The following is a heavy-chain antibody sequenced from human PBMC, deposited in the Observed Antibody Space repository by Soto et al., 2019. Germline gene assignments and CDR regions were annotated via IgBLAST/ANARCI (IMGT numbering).Heavy chain of an antibody. V-gene: IGHV3-72*01. J-gene: IGHJ4*02. D-gene: IGHD4-4*01. CDR1: GFTFSDHY. CDR3: ARATTVYVY. Sequence: EVQLVDSGGGLVQPGGSLRLSCAASGFTFSDHYMDWVRQAPGKGLEWVGRTRNKANSYTTEYAASVKGRFTISRDDSKNSLYLQMNSLKTEDTAVYYCARATTVYVYWGQGTLVTVSS. CDR2: TRNKANSYTT.